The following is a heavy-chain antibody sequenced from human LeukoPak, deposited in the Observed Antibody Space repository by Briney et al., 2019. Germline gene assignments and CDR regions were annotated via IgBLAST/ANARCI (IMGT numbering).Heavy chain of an antibody. CDR2: ISGSGGST. Sequence: GGSLSLSCAASGFTFSSYAMSWVRQAPGRGLEWVSAISGSGGSTYYADSVKGRFTISRDNSKNTLYLQMNSLRAEDAAVYYCATNNDFWSGLDHWGQGTLVTVSS. D-gene: IGHD3-3*01. CDR1: GFTFSSYA. V-gene: IGHV3-23*01. J-gene: IGHJ4*02. CDR3: ATNNDFWSGLDH.